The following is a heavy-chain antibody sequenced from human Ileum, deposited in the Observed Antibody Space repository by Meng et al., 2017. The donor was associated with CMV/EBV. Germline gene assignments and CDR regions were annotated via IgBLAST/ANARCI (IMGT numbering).Heavy chain of an antibody. Sequence: GPGPVKLSPTLSLTFTVAGDSISIGHYYWSWIRQTPGKGLEWIGHIHDSGSTYYNPSLQSRVTISVDTSKNQFSLKLSSVTAADTAVYYCARVWGIAVRPLDYWGQGTLVTVSS. D-gene: IGHD6-6*01. CDR1: GDSISIGHYY. V-gene: IGHV4-30-4*01. CDR3: ARVWGIAVRPLDY. J-gene: IGHJ4*02. CDR2: IHDSGST.